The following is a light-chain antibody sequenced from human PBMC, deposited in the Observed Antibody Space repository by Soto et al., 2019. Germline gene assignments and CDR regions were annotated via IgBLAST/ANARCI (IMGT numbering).Light chain of an antibody. CDR3: QQYHTYPRT. Sequence: DLQMTQSPSSLSVSVGDRVTITCRASQRVGKYLAWFQQKPGRAPESLIYDISTLQSGVPSKFSGSGSGTYFTLTINSLQPEDSATYYCQQYHTYPRTFGQGTRLEIK. CDR1: QRVGKY. V-gene: IGKV1-16*02. CDR2: DIS. J-gene: IGKJ5*01.